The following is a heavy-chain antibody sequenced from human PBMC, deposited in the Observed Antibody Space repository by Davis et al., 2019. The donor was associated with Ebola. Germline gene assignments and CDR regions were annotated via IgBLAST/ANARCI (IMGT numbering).Heavy chain of an antibody. CDR3: ASLEGYDFWSGYGNGMDV. Sequence: GGSLRLSCAASGFTFSSYAMHWVRQAPGKGLEWVAVLSYDGSNKYYADSVKGRFTISRDNSKNTLYLQMNSLRAEDTAVYYCASLEGYDFWSGYGNGMDVWGQGTTVTVSS. D-gene: IGHD3-3*01. CDR2: LSYDGSNK. CDR1: GFTFSSYA. J-gene: IGHJ6*02. V-gene: IGHV3-30-3*01.